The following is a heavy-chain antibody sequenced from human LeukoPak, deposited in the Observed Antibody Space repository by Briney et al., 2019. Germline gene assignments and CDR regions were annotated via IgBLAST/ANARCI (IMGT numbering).Heavy chain of an antibody. J-gene: IGHJ4*02. Sequence: ASVKVSCKASGYTFTSYGISWVRQAPGQGLEWMGWISAYNGNTNYAQKLQGRVTMTTDTSTSTAYMELRSLRSDNTAVYYCARSITMVRGVTFPFDYWGQGTLVTVPS. CDR1: GYTFTSYG. V-gene: IGHV1-18*01. D-gene: IGHD3-10*01. CDR3: ARSITMVRGVTFPFDY. CDR2: ISAYNGNT.